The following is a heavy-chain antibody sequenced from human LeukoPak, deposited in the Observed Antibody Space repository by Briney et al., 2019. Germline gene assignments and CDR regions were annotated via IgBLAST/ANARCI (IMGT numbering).Heavy chain of an antibody. CDR2: ISISSSTI. CDR3: ARGPPLFDP. J-gene: IGHJ5*02. Sequence: GGPLRLSCAASGFTFSSYDMNWIRQAPGKGLEWVSYISISSSTIYYADSVKGRFTISRDNAKNSPYLQMNSLRAEDTAIYYCARGPPLFDPWGQGTLVTVSS. CDR1: GFTFSSYD. V-gene: IGHV3-48*01.